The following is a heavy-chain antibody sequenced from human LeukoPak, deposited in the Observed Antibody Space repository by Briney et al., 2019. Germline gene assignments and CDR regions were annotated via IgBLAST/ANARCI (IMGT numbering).Heavy chain of an antibody. Sequence: GGSLRLSCAASGFTFSSYDMYWVRQAPGKGLEWVAIIWYDGSNKYYADSVKGRFTISRDNSKNTLYLQMNSLRAEDTAVYYCARDGDPYSAYKNWFDPWGQGTLVTVSS. CDR3: ARDGDPYSAYKNWFDP. CDR1: GFTFSSYD. V-gene: IGHV3-33*01. D-gene: IGHD5-12*01. CDR2: IWYDGSNK. J-gene: IGHJ5*02.